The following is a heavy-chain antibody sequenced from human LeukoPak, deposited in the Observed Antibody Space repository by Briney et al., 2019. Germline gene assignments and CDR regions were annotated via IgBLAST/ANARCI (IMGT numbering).Heavy chain of an antibody. CDR3: ARVSGYDWESFYDY. J-gene: IGHJ4*02. Sequence: SETLSLTCTVSGGSINSSSYYWGWIRQPPGKGLEWIGSIFYSGNTYDNPSLKSRVTISVDTSKNQFSLKLNSVTAADTAVYYCARVSGYDWESFYDYWGQGTLVTVSS. D-gene: IGHD5-12*01. CDR1: GGSINSSSYY. V-gene: IGHV4-39*01. CDR2: IFYSGNT.